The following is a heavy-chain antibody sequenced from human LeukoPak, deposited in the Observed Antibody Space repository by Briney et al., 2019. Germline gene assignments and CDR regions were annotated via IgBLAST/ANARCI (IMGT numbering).Heavy chain of an antibody. CDR1: GASISSNNYF. Sequence: PSETLSLTCTVSGASISSNNYFWGWIRQPPGKGLEWIGEINHSGSTNYNPSLKSRVTISVHTSKNQFSLKLSSVPAPDTAVYYCARGVSSVGATREDYFDYWGQGTLVTVSS. CDR2: INHSGST. J-gene: IGHJ4*02. CDR3: ARGVSSVGATREDYFDY. D-gene: IGHD1-26*01. V-gene: IGHV4-39*07.